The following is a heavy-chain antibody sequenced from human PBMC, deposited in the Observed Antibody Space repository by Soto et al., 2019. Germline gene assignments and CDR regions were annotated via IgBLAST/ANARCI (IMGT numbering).Heavy chain of an antibody. J-gene: IGHJ4*02. D-gene: IGHD3-10*01. CDR1: GYTFTGYY. Sequence: ASVKVSCKASGYTFTGYYMHWVRQAPGQGLEWMGWINPNSGGTNYAQKFQGWVTMTRDTSISTAYMELSRLRSDDTAVYYCAMDTNLLDYYFDYWGQGTLVTVSS. CDR3: AMDTNLLDYYFDY. V-gene: IGHV1-2*04. CDR2: INPNSGGT.